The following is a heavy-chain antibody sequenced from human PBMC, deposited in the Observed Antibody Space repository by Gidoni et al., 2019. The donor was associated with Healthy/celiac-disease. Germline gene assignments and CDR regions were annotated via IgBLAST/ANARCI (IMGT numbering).Heavy chain of an antibody. J-gene: IGHJ5*02. CDR2: INHSGSP. CDR1: GGSFSGYY. CDR3: ARRRDRPHPPIVGATHWFDP. Sequence: QVQLQQWGAGLLKPSETLSLTCAVYGGSFSGYYWRWIRQPPGKGLEWIGEINHSGSPHYNPSLKSRVTISVDTSKNQFSRKLSSVTAADTAVYYCARRRDRPHPPIVGATHWFDPWGQGTLVTVSS. D-gene: IGHD1-26*01. V-gene: IGHV4-34*01.